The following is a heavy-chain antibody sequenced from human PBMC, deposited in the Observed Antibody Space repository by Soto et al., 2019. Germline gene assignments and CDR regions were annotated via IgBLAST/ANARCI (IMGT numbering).Heavy chain of an antibody. D-gene: IGHD3-10*01. Sequence: PSETLPLTCTVSGGSVGSGSYYWSWIRQPPGKGLEWIGYIHYSGSTNYNPSLKSRVTISVDTSKNQFSLKLSSVTAADTAVYYCAREEVDMVRGVIIRRYFDYWGQGTLVTVSS. CDR3: AREEVDMVRGVIIRRYFDY. CDR2: IHYSGST. CDR1: GGSVGSGSYY. J-gene: IGHJ4*02. V-gene: IGHV4-61*01.